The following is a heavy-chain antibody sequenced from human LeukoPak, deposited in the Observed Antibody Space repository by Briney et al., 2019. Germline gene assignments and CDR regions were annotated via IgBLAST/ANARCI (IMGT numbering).Heavy chain of an antibody. CDR3: ARAWGGYCSGGSCSNWFDP. J-gene: IGHJ5*02. D-gene: IGHD2-15*01. V-gene: IGHV1-18*01. Sequence: GASVKVSCKAFGYTFTSYGISWVRQAPGQGLEWMGWISAYKSNTNYAQKLQGRVTITTDTSTSTAYMELRSLRSDDTAVYYCARAWGGYCSGGSCSNWFDPWGQGTLVTVSS. CDR1: GYTFTSYG. CDR2: ISAYKSNT.